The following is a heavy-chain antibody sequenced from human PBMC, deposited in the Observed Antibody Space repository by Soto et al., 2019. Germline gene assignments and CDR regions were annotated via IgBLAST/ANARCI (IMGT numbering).Heavy chain of an antibody. V-gene: IGHV3-23*01. CDR1: GFTFSSYA. CDR2: ISDRGGST. J-gene: IGHJ4*02. Sequence: EVQLLESGGGLVQPGGALRLSCAASGFTFSSYAMNWVRQAPGEGLEWVSAISDRGGSTYYADSVKGRFTISRDNSKNPRYLQLNSRRGEDTAGYYWAKEANDYDNGRYFYNREYWGQGPLVTVSS. D-gene: IGHD3-22*01. CDR3: AKEANDYDNGRYFYNREY.